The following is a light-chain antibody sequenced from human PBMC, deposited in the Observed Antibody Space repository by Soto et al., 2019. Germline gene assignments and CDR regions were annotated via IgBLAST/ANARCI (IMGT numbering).Light chain of an antibody. V-gene: IGKV3-11*01. CDR3: QHRNNWSYI. CDR2: DAS. CDR1: ESVRHY. Sequence: EIVLTQSPATLSLSPGERATLSCRASESVRHYVAWYQQKPGQAPRLLIYDASTRATGIPARFSGGGSGTDYTVSISSLEAEDCAVYYCQHRNNWSYIFGQGTKLEMK. J-gene: IGKJ2*01.